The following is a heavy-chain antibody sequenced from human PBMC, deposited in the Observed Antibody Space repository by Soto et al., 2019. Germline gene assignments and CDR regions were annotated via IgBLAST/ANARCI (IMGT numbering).Heavy chain of an antibody. CDR3: AKDIIQWLVPYKFQH. CDR1: GFTFDDYA. D-gene: IGHD6-19*01. Sequence: EVQLVESGGGLVQPGRSLRLACAASGFTFDDYAMHWVRQAPGKGLEWVSGISWNSGSIGYADSVKGRFTISRDNAKNSLYLQMNSLRAEDTALYYCAKDIIQWLVPYKFQHWGQGTLVTVSS. J-gene: IGHJ1*01. CDR2: ISWNSGSI. V-gene: IGHV3-9*01.